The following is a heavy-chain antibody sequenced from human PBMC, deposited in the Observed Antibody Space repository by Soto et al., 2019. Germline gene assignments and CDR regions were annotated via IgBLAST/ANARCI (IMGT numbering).Heavy chain of an antibody. CDR2: IYYSGST. J-gene: IGHJ5*02. CDR1: GGSISSSSYY. Sequence: PSETLSLTCTVSGGSISSSSYYWGWIRQPPGKGLEWIGSIYYSGSTYYNPSLKSRVTISVGTSKNQFSLKLSSVTAADTAVYYCARLLRGAHFGQVDPWGQGILVTVSS. CDR3: ARLLRGAHFGQVDP. D-gene: IGHD3-10*01. V-gene: IGHV4-39*01.